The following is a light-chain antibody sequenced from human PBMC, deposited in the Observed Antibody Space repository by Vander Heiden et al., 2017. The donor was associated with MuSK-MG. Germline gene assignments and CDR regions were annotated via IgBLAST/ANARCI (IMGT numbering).Light chain of an antibody. Sequence: DIHMTQSPSSLSASVGDGVTITCRASQDINNYLAWYQQRPGKVPKLLIYAASTLHSGVPSRFSGSGSGTDFTLTISSLQPEDVATYYCQKYNSVPQTVGPGTKVDI. V-gene: IGKV1-27*01. CDR1: QDINNY. CDR2: AAS. CDR3: QKYNSVPQT. J-gene: IGKJ3*01.